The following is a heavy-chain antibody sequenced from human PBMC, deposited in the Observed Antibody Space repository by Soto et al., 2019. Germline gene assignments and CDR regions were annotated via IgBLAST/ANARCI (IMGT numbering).Heavy chain of an antibody. CDR3: ASEPLFARYYYDMDV. CDR2: ISYRSDYI. V-gene: IGHV3-21*06. D-gene: IGHD3-16*01. J-gene: IGHJ6*03. CDR1: GFTFSSYS. Sequence: EVQLVESGGGLVKPGGSLRLSCEASGFTFSSYSMNWVRQAPGKGLEWVSSISYRSDYIYADSVKGRFTISRDNAKNSLYLQMTSLTAEDTAVYFCASEPLFARYYYDMDVWGKGTAVTVS.